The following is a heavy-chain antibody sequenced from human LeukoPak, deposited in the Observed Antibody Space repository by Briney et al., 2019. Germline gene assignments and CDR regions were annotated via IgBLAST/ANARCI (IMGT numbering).Heavy chain of an antibody. CDR2: ISYDGSDK. Sequence: GGSLRLSCEASGFTFNTYAMHWVRQPPGKGLEWVALISYDGSDKIYTDSVKGRFTISRDNSESTLYLQMDSLRGDDAAVYYCAKAVGRISWSFDYWGQGALVTVSS. D-gene: IGHD6-13*01. CDR1: GFTFNTYA. J-gene: IGHJ4*02. V-gene: IGHV3-30*18. CDR3: AKAVGRISWSFDY.